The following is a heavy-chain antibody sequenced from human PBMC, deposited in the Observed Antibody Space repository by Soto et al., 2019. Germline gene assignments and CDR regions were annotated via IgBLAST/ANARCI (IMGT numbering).Heavy chain of an antibody. V-gene: IGHV4-39*01. Sequence: QLQLQESGPGLVKPSETLSLTCSVSGDSITNTGYYWGWIRQPPGRGLECIGNIYYSGSTYYNPSLKSRVTISVDTSKNQFSLKLTSVTAADTAVYYCASLNYDFWSAIPGLGWFDPWGQGTLVTVSS. CDR3: ASLNYDFWSAIPGLGWFDP. D-gene: IGHD3-3*01. CDR1: GDSITNTGYY. J-gene: IGHJ5*02. CDR2: IYYSGST.